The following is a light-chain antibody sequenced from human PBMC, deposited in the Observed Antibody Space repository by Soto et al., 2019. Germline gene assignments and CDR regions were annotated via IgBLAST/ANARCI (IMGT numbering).Light chain of an antibody. CDR3: QQYGGSPPLT. CDR2: GAS. V-gene: IGKV3-20*01. J-gene: IGKJ4*01. Sequence: VLTQSPGTLSLSPGERAPLACRASQSVTSSYLAWYQQKPGQAPRLLIYGASSRATGIPDRFSGSGSGTDFTITISRLEPEDFAVYYCQQYGGSPPLTFGGGTTVEIK. CDR1: QSVTSSY.